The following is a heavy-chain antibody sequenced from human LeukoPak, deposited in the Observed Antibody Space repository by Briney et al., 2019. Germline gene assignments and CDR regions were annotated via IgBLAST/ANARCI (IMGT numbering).Heavy chain of an antibody. CDR1: GFTFSSYG. V-gene: IGHV3-33*08. CDR3: ARERETVGGRYFDL. D-gene: IGHD1-26*01. J-gene: IGHJ2*01. Sequence: GGSLRLSCAASGFTFSSYGMHWVRQAPGKGLEWVAVIWYDGSNKYYADSVKGRFTISRDNSKNTLYLQMNSLRAEDTAVYYCARERETVGGRYFDLWGRGTLVTVSS. CDR2: IWYDGSNK.